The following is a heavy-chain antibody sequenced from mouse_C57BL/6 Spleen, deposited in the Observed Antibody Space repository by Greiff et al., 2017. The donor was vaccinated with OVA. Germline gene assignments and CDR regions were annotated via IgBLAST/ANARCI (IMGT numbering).Heavy chain of an antibody. D-gene: IGHD1-1*01. CDR1: GYSFTGYY. Sequence: EVQVVESGPELVKPGASVKISCKASGYSFTGYYMNWVKQSPEKSLEWIGEINPSTGGTTYNQKFKAKATLTVDKSSSTAYMQLKSLTSEDSAVYYCASITTVVAQSYWYFDVWGTGTTVTVSS. V-gene: IGHV1-42*01. J-gene: IGHJ1*03. CDR3: ASITTVVAQSYWYFDV. CDR2: INPSTGGT.